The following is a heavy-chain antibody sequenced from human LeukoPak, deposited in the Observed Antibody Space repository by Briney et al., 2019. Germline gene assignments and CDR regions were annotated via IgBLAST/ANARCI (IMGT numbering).Heavy chain of an antibody. V-gene: IGHV1-2*02. Sequence: ASVKVSCKASGGTFSSYAISWVRQAPGQGLEWMGWINPNSGGTNYAQKFQGRVTMTRDTSISTAYMELSRLRSDDTAVYYCARDSPYDSSGYYYSWGQGTLVTVSS. CDR1: GGTFSSYA. CDR2: INPNSGGT. D-gene: IGHD3-22*01. J-gene: IGHJ4*02. CDR3: ARDSPYDSSGYYYS.